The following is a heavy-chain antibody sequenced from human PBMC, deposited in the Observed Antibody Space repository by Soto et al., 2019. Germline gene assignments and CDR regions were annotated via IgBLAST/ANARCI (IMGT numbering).Heavy chain of an antibody. CDR3: ARGQLWFAEFDY. V-gene: IGHV4-59*01. J-gene: IGHJ4*02. CDR2: MYDSRST. Sequence: QVQLQESGPGLVKPSETLSLTCTVSGGSISNYYWSWIRQPPGKGLEWIGYMYDSRSTTYNPSLKSRVTISVDTSNNQFSLKLRSVTAADTAVYYCARGQLWFAEFDYWGEGALVTVSS. CDR1: GGSISNYY. D-gene: IGHD5-18*01.